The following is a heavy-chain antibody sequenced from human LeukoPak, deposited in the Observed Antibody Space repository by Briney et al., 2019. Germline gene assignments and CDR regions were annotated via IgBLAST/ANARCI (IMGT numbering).Heavy chain of an antibody. D-gene: IGHD7-27*01. CDR1: GFTFSSYS. J-gene: IGHJ4*02. CDR2: ISSSSYI. CDR3: AREDWGYYFDY. Sequence: GGSLRLSCAASGFTFSSYSMIWVRQAPGKGREWVSSISSSSYIYYADSVKGRFTISRDNAKNSLYLQMNSLRAEDTAVYYCAREDWGYYFDYWGQGTLVTVSS. V-gene: IGHV3-21*01.